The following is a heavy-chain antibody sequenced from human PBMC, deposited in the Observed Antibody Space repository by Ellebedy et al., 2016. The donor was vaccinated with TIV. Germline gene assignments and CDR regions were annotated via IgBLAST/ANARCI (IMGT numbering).Heavy chain of an antibody. Sequence: GESLKISCAVSGFTFSEHYMTWIRQAPGKGLEWVSLISTTSTYTSYADSVKGRFTISRDNAKNSLYLQMNSLRAEDTAVYYCARDGSLVAPIDYWGQGTLVTVSS. V-gene: IGHV3-11*06. CDR3: ARDGSLVAPIDY. D-gene: IGHD3-10*01. J-gene: IGHJ4*02. CDR2: ISTTSTYT. CDR1: GFTFSEHY.